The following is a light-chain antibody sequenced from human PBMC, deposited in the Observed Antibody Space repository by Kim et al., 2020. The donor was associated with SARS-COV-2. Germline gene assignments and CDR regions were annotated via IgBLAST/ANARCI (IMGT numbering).Light chain of an antibody. Sequence: QSVLTQPPSASGTPGQRVTISCSGSSSNIGPNTVNWYQQVPGTAPKLLMHRNDQRPSGVPDRFSGSKSGTSASLDISRLQPEDDADYYCATWDGSLSGPVFGGGTQLTVL. V-gene: IGLV1-44*01. CDR2: RND. J-gene: IGLJ3*02. CDR1: SSNIGPNT. CDR3: ATWDGSLSGPV.